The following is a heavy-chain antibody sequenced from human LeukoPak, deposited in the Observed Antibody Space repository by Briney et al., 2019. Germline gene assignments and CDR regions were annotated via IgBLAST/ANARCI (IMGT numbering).Heavy chain of an antibody. CDR2: IYYSGST. D-gene: IGHD5-12*01. V-gene: IGHV4-59*01. CDR1: GGSISSYY. CDR3: ASGVVATSSPFDY. J-gene: IGHJ4*02. Sequence: SETLSLTCTVSGGSISSYYWSWIRQPPGKGLEWIGYIYYSGSTNYNPSLKSRVTISVDTSKNQFSLKLSSVTAADTAVYYCASGVVATSSPFDYWGRGTLVTVSS.